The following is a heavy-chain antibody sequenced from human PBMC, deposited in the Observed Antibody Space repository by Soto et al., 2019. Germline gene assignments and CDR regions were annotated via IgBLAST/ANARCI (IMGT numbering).Heavy chain of an antibody. CDR2: IKEDGNEK. CDR3: GRGYASLDY. Sequence: EVQLVESGGGLVQPGGSLRLSCAASGFTFSSYWMSWARQAPGKGLEWVANIKEDGNEKYYVESVKGRFTISRDNVEKSLFLQMNSLRAEDTAVYYCGRGYASLDYWGQGTLVTVSS. CDR1: GFTFSSYW. J-gene: IGHJ4*02. V-gene: IGHV3-7*03. D-gene: IGHD2-2*01.